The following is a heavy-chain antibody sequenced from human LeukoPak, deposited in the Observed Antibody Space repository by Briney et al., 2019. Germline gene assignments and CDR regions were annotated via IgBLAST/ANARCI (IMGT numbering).Heavy chain of an antibody. CDR3: ARRARSNFRDDAFDI. Sequence: SQTLSLTCAVSGGSISSGGYSWSWIRQPPGKGLEWIGSIYYSGSTYYNPSLKSRVTISVDTSKNQFSLKLTSVTAADTAVYYCARRARSNFRDDAFDIWGQGTMVTVSS. J-gene: IGHJ3*02. CDR1: GGSISSGGYS. CDR2: IYYSGST. V-gene: IGHV4-30-2*03. D-gene: IGHD2/OR15-2a*01.